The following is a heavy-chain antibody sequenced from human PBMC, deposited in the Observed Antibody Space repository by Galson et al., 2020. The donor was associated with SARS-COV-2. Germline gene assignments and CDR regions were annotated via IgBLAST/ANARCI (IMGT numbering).Heavy chain of an antibody. CDR2: IQYDGSNK. Sequence: GGSLRLSCAASGFTFSSYGMHWVRQAPGKGLEWVAFIQYDGSNKYYLDSVKGRFTISRDNSKNTLYLQMNSLRAEDTAVYLCAKDRWQQLGYFDYWGQGILVTVSS. CDR1: GFTFSSYG. CDR3: AKDRWQQLGYFDY. J-gene: IGHJ4*02. D-gene: IGHD6-13*01. V-gene: IGHV3-30*02.